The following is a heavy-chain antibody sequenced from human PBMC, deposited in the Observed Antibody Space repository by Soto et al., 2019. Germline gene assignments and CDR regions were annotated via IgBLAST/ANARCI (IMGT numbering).Heavy chain of an antibody. CDR2: ISGSGGST. D-gene: IGHD3-9*01. V-gene: IGHV3-23*01. J-gene: IGHJ3*02. CDR1: GFTFSSYA. Sequence: GGSLRLSCAASGFTFSSYAMSWVRQAPGKGLEWVSAISGSGGSTYYADSVKGRFTISRDNSKNTLYLQMNSLRAEDTAVYYCAKGDYYDILTGSQSAFDIWGQGTMVTVS. CDR3: AKGDYYDILTGSQSAFDI.